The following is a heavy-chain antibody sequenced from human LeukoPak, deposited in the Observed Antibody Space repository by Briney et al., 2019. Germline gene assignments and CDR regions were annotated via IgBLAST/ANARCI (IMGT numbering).Heavy chain of an antibody. D-gene: IGHD4-17*01. CDR3: ARTTSLTASGYDY. V-gene: IGHV1-8*03. CDR2: MNPNTGDS. J-gene: IGHJ4*02. CDR1: GYTFTTYH. Sequence: ASVKVSCETSGYTFTTYHVNWVRQATGQGLEWMGWMNPNTGDSGYAQKFQGRVTITGDTSISTAYMELSSLRSEDTAVYFCARTTSLTASGYDYWGQGTLVTVSS.